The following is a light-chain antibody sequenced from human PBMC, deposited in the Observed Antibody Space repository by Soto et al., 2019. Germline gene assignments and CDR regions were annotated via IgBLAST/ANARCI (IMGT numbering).Light chain of an antibody. CDR1: SSDVGSYNL. J-gene: IGLJ2*01. CDR2: EVN. CDR3: CSYAGSSYVV. Sequence: QSALTQPASVSGSPGQSITISCTGNSSDVGSYNLVSWYQQHPGKAPKLMIYEVNKGPSGVSNRFSGSKSGNTASLTISGLQAEDEADYYCCSYAGSSYVVFGGGTQLTVL. V-gene: IGLV2-23*02.